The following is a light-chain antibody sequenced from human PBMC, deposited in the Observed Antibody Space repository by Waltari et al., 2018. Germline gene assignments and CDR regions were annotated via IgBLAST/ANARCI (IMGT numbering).Light chain of an antibody. J-gene: IGKJ4*01. CDR2: SAS. V-gene: IGKV1-6*02. CDR1: EDIRND. CDR3: LQDYIFPLT. Sequence: AIQMTQSPSSLSASVGDRVSITCRASEDIRNDLGWYQQKPGKAPRLLIFSASTLQCGVPSRFSGSGSDTDFTLTISSLQAEDFAAYFCLQDYIFPLTFGEGTTVEIK.